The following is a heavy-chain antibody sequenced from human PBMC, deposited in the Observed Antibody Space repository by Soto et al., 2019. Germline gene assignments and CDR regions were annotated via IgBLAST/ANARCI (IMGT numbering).Heavy chain of an antibody. CDR2: IYHSGST. V-gene: IGHV4-30-2*01. Sequence: SETLSLTCAVSGGSISSGCYSWSWIRQPPGKGLEWIGYIYHSGSTYYNPSLKSRVTISVDRSKNQFSLKLSSVTAADTAVYYCARGSEYSSSWYNWFAPWGQGTLVTVS. J-gene: IGHJ5*02. CDR3: ARGSEYSSSWYNWFAP. CDR1: GGSISSGCYS. D-gene: IGHD6-13*01.